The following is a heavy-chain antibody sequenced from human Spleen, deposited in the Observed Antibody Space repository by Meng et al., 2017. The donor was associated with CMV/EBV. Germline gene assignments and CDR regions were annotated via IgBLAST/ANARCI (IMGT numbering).Heavy chain of an antibody. CDR2: ISYTGNT. J-gene: IGHJ4*02. V-gene: IGHV4-61*01. CDR3: ARDLELGDTPMVFDY. Sequence: GGSVSSGNYYWSWIRQPPGKGLEWIGYISYTGNTNYNPSLKSRATISVDTSKNQFSLKVSSVTTADTAVYYCARDLELGDTPMVFDYWGQGTLVTVSS. D-gene: IGHD5-18*01. CDR1: GGSVSSGNYY.